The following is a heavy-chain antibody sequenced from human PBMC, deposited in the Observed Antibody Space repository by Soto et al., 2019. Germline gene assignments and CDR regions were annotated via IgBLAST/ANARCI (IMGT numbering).Heavy chain of an antibody. D-gene: IGHD2-21*02. CDR2: IHYSGSA. Sequence: SETLSLTCTVSGGSISSEYYHWTWIRQAPGKGLEWIGYIHYSGSAHYNPSLQSRLTMSVDTSKNLFSLKLSSVTAADTAVYFCAREDDGGDRDYYGLDVWGQGTTVTVSS. V-gene: IGHV4-30-4*01. J-gene: IGHJ6*02. CDR3: AREDDGGDRDYYGLDV. CDR1: GGSISSEYYH.